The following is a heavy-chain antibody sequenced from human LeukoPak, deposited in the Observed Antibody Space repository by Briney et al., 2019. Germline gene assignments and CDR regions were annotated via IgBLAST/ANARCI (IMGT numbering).Heavy chain of an antibody. J-gene: IGHJ4*02. CDR2: IYYSGST. Sequence: SETLSLTCTVSGVSISSGDYYWSWIRQPPGKGLEWIGYIYYSGSTYYNPSLKSRVTISVDTSKNQFSLKLSSVTAADTAVYYCARVGAAAAVDYWGQGTLVTVSS. CDR1: GVSISSGDYY. V-gene: IGHV4-30-4*08. CDR3: ARVGAAAAVDY. D-gene: IGHD6-13*01.